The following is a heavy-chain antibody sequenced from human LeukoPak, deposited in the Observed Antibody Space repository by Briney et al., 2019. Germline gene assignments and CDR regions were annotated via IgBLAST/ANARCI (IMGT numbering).Heavy chain of an antibody. D-gene: IGHD5-12*01. Sequence: KSSETLSLTCAVSAGSISMFGHYWSWIRQLPAKGLEWIGYIYYTGSTYYNPSIQSRVTISVDTSKNQFSLNLNSVTAADTAVYYCARAGDRGGFDYWGPGTLVTVSS. CDR2: IYYTGST. CDR1: AGSISMFGHY. J-gene: IGHJ4*02. V-gene: IGHV4-31*11. CDR3: ARAGDRGGFDY.